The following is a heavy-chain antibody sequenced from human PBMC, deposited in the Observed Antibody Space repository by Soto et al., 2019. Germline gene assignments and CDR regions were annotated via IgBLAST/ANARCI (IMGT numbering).Heavy chain of an antibody. Sequence: GGTLRLSCAASGFTFSTYAMTWVRQAPGKGLEWVSSISGSSTITHYADSVKGRFIISRDNSKSTLYLQMDSLRGDDTAVYYCAARPPLIIYGVDVWGQGTTVTVSS. CDR3: AARPPLIIYGVDV. J-gene: IGHJ6*02. CDR2: ISGSSTIT. CDR1: GFTFSTYA. V-gene: IGHV3-23*01. D-gene: IGHD3-10*01.